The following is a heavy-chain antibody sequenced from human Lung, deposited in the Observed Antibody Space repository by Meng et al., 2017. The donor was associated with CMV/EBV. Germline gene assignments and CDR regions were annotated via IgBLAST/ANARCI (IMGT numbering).Heavy chain of an antibody. V-gene: IGHV3-43*01. Sequence: GESLKISCAASGFTFDDYTMHWVRQAPGKGLEWVSLISWDGGSTYYADSVKGRFTISRDNSKNSLYLQMNSLRTEDTALYYCAKAGHVDTSSGMDVSGQGXTVSVSS. J-gene: IGHJ6*01. CDR1: GFTFDDYT. D-gene: IGHD5-18*01. CDR3: AKAGHVDTSSGMDV. CDR2: ISWDGGST.